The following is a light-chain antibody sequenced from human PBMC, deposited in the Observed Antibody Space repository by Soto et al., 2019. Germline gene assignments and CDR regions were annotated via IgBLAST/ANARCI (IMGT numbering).Light chain of an antibody. V-gene: IGLV2-14*01. Sequence: QSALTQPASVSGSHGQSITISCTGTGSDVGGYNYVSWYQQHPGKAPKLMIYDVSNRPSGVSNRFSGSKSGNTASLTISGLQAEDEADYYCSSYTSSSTLVFGGGTKVTVL. CDR3: SSYTSSSTLV. CDR2: DVS. J-gene: IGLJ2*01. CDR1: GSDVGGYNY.